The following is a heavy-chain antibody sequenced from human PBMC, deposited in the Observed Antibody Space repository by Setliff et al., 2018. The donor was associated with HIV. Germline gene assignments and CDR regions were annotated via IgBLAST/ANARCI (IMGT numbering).Heavy chain of an antibody. V-gene: IGHV4-38-2*01. J-gene: IGHJ4*02. CDR3: ARSLTKQLVLGTSREYYFDS. Sequence: SETLSLTCAVSGYSISSGYYWDWIRQPPGKGLEWIGTIYYSGSTKYSPSLKSRVSISLDPSTKQVSLRLRSVTAADTAVYYCARSLTKQLVLGTSREYYFDSWGLGALVTVSS. CDR2: IYYSGST. D-gene: IGHD6-13*01. CDR1: GYSISSGYY.